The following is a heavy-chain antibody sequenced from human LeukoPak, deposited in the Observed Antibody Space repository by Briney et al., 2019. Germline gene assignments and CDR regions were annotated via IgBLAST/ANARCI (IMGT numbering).Heavy chain of an antibody. V-gene: IGHV4-59*01. Sequence: PSETLSLTCTVSGGSISSYYWSWIRQPPGKGLESIGYIYYSGSTNYNPSLKSRVTISVDTSKNQFSLKLSSVTAADTAVYYCASRSSIWSGYQDTLYYFDSWGQGTLVTVSS. CDR2: IYYSGST. CDR1: GGSISSYY. J-gene: IGHJ4*02. D-gene: IGHD3-3*01. CDR3: ASRSSIWSGYQDTLYYFDS.